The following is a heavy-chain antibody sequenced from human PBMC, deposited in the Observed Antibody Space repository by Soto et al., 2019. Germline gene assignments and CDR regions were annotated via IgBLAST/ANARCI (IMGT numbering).Heavy chain of an antibody. Sequence: SETLSLTCTVSGGSISSYYWSWIRQPPGKGLEWIGYIYYSGSTNYNPSLKSRVNISVDTSKNQFSLKLSSVTAADTAVYYCASGIYFGVAAYDYWGQGTLVTVSS. CDR2: IYYSGST. D-gene: IGHD3-3*01. CDR1: GGSISSYY. J-gene: IGHJ4*02. CDR3: ASGIYFGVAAYDY. V-gene: IGHV4-59*01.